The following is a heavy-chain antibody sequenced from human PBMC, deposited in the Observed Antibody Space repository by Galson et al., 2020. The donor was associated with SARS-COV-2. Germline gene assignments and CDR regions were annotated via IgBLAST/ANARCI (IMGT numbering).Heavy chain of an antibody. CDR2: IYYSGRT. CDR3: ASAYDSSGYYPDY. D-gene: IGHD3-22*01. Sequence: ALETLSLTCTVSGGSISSGDYYWSWIRQPPGKGLEWIGYIYYSGRTYYNPSLKSRVTISVDTSKNQFSLKLSSVTAADTAVYYCASAYDSSGYYPDYWGQGTLVTVSS. CDR1: GGSISSGDYY. J-gene: IGHJ4*02. V-gene: IGHV4-30-4*01.